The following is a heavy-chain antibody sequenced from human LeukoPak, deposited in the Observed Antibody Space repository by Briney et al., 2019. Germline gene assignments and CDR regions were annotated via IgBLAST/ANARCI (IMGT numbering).Heavy chain of an antibody. D-gene: IGHD5-18*01. CDR2: ISAYNGNT. CDR3: ARDLGLDTTMILFDY. CDR1: GYTFTSFG. J-gene: IGHJ4*02. V-gene: IGHV1-18*01. Sequence: ASVKVSCKASGYTFTSFGVSWVRQAPRQGPEWMGWISAYNGNTNYVQKFQGRVTMTTDTSTNTAYMELRSLTSDDTAVYYCARDLGLDTTMILFDYWGQGTLVTVSS.